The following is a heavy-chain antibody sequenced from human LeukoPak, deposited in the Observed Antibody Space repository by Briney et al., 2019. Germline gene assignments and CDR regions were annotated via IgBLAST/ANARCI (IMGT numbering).Heavy chain of an antibody. V-gene: IGHV1-2*02. CDR2: INPKSGGA. D-gene: IGHD2-15*01. Sequence: ASVKVSCKASGYNFNDFYLHWVRQAPGQGLEWMGWINPKSGGATFAQRFQGRVTVARDTSTNTAYMYLSRLTSDDTALYYCARDRSTVGYRQFDNWGQGTLVTVSS. J-gene: IGHJ4*02. CDR1: GYNFNDFY. CDR3: ARDRSTVGYRQFDN.